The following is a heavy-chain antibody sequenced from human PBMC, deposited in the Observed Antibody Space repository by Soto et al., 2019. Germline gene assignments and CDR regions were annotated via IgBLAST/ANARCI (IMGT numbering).Heavy chain of an antibody. D-gene: IGHD6-25*01. CDR1: GYTFTTYF. J-gene: IGHJ4*02. CDR2: IFPGSGGT. V-gene: IGHV1-2*02. Sequence: VQLVQSWAEVVKPGASVTGSCKASGYTFTTYFLHWVRKAPGQGLEWLGWIFPGSGGTNDAQQFQGRVTMTRDTSINTAYMELSRLTSVDTGVYYCAREWQRGTDYWCQGALLTVSS. CDR3: AREWQRGTDY.